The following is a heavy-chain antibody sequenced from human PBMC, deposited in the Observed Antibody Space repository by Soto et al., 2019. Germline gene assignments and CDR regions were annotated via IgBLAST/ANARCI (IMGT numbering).Heavy chain of an antibody. V-gene: IGHV4-31*03. D-gene: IGHD3-9*01. CDR1: GGSISSGGYY. J-gene: IGHJ5*02. CDR3: ARGYYDILTGYPNWFDP. Sequence: QVQLQESGPGLVKPSQTLSLTCTVSGGSISSGGYYWSWIRQHPGKGLEWIGYIYYSGSTYYNPSLKSRVTISVDTSKNQFSLKLSSVTAADTAVYYCARGYYDILTGYPNWFDPWGQGTLVTVSS. CDR2: IYYSGST.